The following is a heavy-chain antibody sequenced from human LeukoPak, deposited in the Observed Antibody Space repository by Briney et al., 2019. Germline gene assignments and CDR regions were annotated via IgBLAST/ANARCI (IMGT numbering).Heavy chain of an antibody. CDR3: ARRKLPLTGSTGYDFLDP. V-gene: IGHV1-69*02. CDR1: GDTFNKFP. J-gene: IGHJ5*02. CDR2: IIPILNIT. Sequence: ASVKVSCKASGDTFNKFPINWVRQAPGQGLERMGRIIPILNITTYTQKFQGRVTITADKSSSTAFMEMSSLRSDDTAVYYCARRKLPLTGSTGYDFLDPWGQGTLVTVSS. D-gene: IGHD3-9*01.